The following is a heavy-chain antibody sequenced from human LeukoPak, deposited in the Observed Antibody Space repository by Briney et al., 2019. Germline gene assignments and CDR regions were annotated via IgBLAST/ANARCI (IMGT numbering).Heavy chain of an antibody. D-gene: IGHD3-3*01. J-gene: IGHJ6*03. V-gene: IGHV1-3*03. CDR1: GYTFTSYG. CDR2: INAGNGNT. CDR3: ARGGMGGYYSHYYYMDV. Sequence: ASVKVSCKASGYTFTSYGISWVRQAPGQGLEWMGWINAGNGNTKYSQGFQGRVTITRDTSASTAYMELSSLRSEDMAVYYCARGGMGGYYSHYYYMDVWGKGTTVTVSS.